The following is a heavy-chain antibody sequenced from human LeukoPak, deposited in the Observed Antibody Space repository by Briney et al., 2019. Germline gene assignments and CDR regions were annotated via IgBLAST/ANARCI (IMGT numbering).Heavy chain of an antibody. J-gene: IGHJ4*02. CDR3: AKARSAAVGYYFDY. CDR1: GFTFSSYW. V-gene: IGHV3-74*01. Sequence: EGSLRLSCAASGFTFSSYWMHWVRQAPGKGLVWVSRINSDGSSTSYADSVKGRFTISRDNAKNTLYLQMDSLRPEDTAVYYCAKARSAAVGYYFDYWGQGTLVTVSS. D-gene: IGHD6-13*01. CDR2: INSDGSST.